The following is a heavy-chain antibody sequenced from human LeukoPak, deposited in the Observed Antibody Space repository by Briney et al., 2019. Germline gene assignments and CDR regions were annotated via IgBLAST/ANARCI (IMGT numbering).Heavy chain of an antibody. CDR1: GGSISSYY. CDR2: IYYSGST. V-gene: IGHV4-59*08. CDR3: ARHYSGYDKDWFDP. D-gene: IGHD5-12*01. J-gene: IGHJ5*02. Sequence: SETLSLTCTVSGGSISSYYWSWIRQPPGKGLEWIGYIYYSGSTNYNPSLKSRVTISVDTSKNQFSLKLSSVTAADTAVYYCARHYSGYDKDWFDPWGQGTLVTVSS.